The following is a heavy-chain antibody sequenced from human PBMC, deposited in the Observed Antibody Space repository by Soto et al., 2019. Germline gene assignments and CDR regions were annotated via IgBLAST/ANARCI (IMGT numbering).Heavy chain of an antibody. J-gene: IGHJ6*01. CDR1: GFTFSSYA. V-gene: IGHV3-30-3*01. Sequence: QVQLVESGGGVVQPGRSLRLSCAASGFTFSSYAMHWVRQAPGKGLEWVAVISYDGSNKYYADSVKGRFTISRDNSKNALYLQMNSMRAEDTAVYYCARDSLPRGHSLIEPPYGMDVW. D-gene: IGHD5-18*01. CDR2: ISYDGSNK. CDR3: ARDSLPRGHSLIEPPYGMDV.